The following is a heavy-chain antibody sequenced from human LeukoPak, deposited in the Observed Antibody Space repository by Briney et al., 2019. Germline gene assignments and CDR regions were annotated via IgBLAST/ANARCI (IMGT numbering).Heavy chain of an antibody. D-gene: IGHD3-10*01. V-gene: IGHV4-59*01. Sequence: SETLSLTCTVSGGSISGYYWSWIRQPPGKGLEWIGYIFYSGSTNYNPSLKSRVTISVDTSKNQFSLKLSSVTAADTAVYFCARVYYGRSYNYWYFDLWGRGTLVTVSS. CDR3: ARVYYGRSYNYWYFDL. CDR2: IFYSGST. CDR1: GGSISGYY. J-gene: IGHJ2*01.